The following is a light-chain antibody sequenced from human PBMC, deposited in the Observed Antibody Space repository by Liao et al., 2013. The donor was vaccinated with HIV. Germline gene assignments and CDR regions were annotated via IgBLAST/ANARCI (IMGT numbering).Light chain of an antibody. V-gene: IGLV3-1*01. Sequence: YELTQPPSVSVSPGQTASITCSGATLGHKSPSWYQQRPGQPPVLVIFHGIDRPSGISERFSGSNTENTATLTISRAEAGDEADYYCQVWDSSTDQEVFGGGTKLTVL. CDR2: HGI. CDR3: QVWDSSTDQEV. CDR1: TLGHKS. J-gene: IGLJ3*02.